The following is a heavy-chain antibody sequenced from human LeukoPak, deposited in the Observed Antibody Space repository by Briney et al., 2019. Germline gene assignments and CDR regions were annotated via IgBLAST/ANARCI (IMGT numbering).Heavy chain of an antibody. CDR3: ARGRVGPSRRTGTMVWFDP. V-gene: IGHV1-8*03. Sequence: ASVKVSCKASGYTFTNYDINWVRQATGQGLEWMGWMNPNSGNTGYAQKFQGRITITRNTSISTAYMELSSLRSEDTAFYYCARGRVGPSRRTGTMVWFDPWGQGTLVTVSS. CDR2: MNPNSGNT. D-gene: IGHD1-7*01. J-gene: IGHJ5*02. CDR1: GYTFTNYD.